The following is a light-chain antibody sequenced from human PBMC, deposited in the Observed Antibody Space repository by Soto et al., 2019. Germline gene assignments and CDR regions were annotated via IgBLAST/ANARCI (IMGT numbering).Light chain of an antibody. CDR1: SSDVGAYNY. J-gene: IGLJ1*01. CDR2: EVS. Sequence: QSALTQPPSASGSPGQSVTISCTGTSSDVGAYNYVSWYQQLPGKAPKLIIYEVSKRPSGVPDRFSGSKSGNTASLTVSGLQAEYVSDYYCTSSAGTYSSFYVFGTGTKVPV. CDR3: TSSAGTYSSFYV. V-gene: IGLV2-8*01.